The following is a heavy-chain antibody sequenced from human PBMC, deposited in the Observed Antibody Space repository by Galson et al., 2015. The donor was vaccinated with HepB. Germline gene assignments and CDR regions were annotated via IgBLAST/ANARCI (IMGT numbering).Heavy chain of an antibody. CDR2: MNTNTGKP. CDR3: ARSPLRFLDWLPYYDYYYMDV. D-gene: IGHD3-3*01. CDR1: GYTFTDYV. Sequence: SVKVSCKASGYTFTDYVVDWVRQAPGQGLEWMGWMNTNTGKPTYAPGFAGRFVFSLDTSVTTAYLQISSLETDDTDVYYCARSPLRFLDWLPYYDYYYMDVWGEGTTVTVSS. V-gene: IGHV7-4-1*02. J-gene: IGHJ6*03.